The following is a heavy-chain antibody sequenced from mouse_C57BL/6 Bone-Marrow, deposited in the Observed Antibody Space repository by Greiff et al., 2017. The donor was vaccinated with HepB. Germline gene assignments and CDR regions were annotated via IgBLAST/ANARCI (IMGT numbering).Heavy chain of an antibody. CDR1: GFNIKDDY. J-gene: IGHJ3*01. V-gene: IGHV14-4*01. D-gene: IGHD3-3*01. CDR3: ARGDSWFAY. Sequence: EVQLQQSGAELVRPGASVKLSCTASGFNIKDDYMHWVKQRPEQGLEWIGWIDPENGDTEYASKFQGKATITADTSSNTAYMQHSSLTSEDSAVYYCARGDSWFAYWGQGTLVTVSA. CDR2: IDPENGDT.